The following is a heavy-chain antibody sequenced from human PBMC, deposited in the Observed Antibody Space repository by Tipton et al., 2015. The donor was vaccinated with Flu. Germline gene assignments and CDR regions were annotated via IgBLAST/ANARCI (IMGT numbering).Heavy chain of an antibody. Sequence: SLRLSCTVSGLTIGDYALNWVRQAPGKGLEWVGFIRSRRYGGTPEYAASVKGRFTISRDDSRSIAYLQMNSLKNEATAVYYYIRGLNVGGTGLPDYWGQGALVSVSS. V-gene: IGHV3-49*04. CDR1: GLTIGDYA. CDR2: IRSRRYGGTP. CDR3: IRGLNVGGTGLPDY. J-gene: IGHJ4*02. D-gene: IGHD1-26*01.